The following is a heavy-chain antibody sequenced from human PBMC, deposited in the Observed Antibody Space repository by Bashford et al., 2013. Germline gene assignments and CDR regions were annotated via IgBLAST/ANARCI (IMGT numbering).Heavy chain of an antibody. D-gene: IGHD6-13*01. J-gene: IGHJ5*02. Sequence: ASVKVSCKASGYTFTNYGISWVRQAPGQGLEWMGWISAYNGNTYSAQKLQGRVTMTTDTSTSTAYMELRSLRSDDTAVYYCARVKQRRGGYSSSWSGRWFDPWGQGTLVTVSS. V-gene: IGHV1-18*01. CDR1: GYTFTNYG. CDR2: ISAYNGNT. CDR3: ARVKQRRGGYSSSWSGRWFDP.